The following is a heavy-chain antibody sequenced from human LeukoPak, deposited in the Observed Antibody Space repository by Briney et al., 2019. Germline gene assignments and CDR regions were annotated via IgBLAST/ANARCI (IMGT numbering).Heavy chain of an antibody. V-gene: IGHV4-4*02. CDR1: GGSVSSSNW. CDR3: ARSKNRILAAHP. J-gene: IGHJ5*02. Sequence: SETLSLTCAVSGGSVSSSNWWSWVRQPPGKGLEWIGEIYHSGSTNYNPPLKSRVTISVDTSKNQFSLKLSSVTAADTAVYYCARSKNRILAAHPWGQGTLVTVSS. CDR2: IYHSGST. D-gene: IGHD6-13*01.